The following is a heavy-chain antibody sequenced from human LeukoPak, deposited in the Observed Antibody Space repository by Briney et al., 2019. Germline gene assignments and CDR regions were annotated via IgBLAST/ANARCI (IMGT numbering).Heavy chain of an antibody. V-gene: IGHV4-34*01. J-gene: IGHJ5*02. CDR2: INHSGST. D-gene: IGHD1-26*01. CDR3: ARDRGVVGATTLGNWFDP. CDR1: GGSFSGYY. Sequence: PSETLSLTCAVYGGSFSGYYWSWIRQPPGKGLEWIGEINHSGSTNYNPSLKSRVTISVDKSKNQFSLKLSSVTAADTAVYYCARDRGVVGATTLGNWFDPWGQGTLVTVSS.